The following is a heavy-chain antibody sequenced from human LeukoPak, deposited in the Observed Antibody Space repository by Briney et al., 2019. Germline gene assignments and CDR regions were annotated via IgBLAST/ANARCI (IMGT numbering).Heavy chain of an antibody. CDR3: ARGVAQYSLDFHP. CDR1: GYTFTDYY. Sequence: ASVKVSCKALGYTFTDYYIHWVRQAPGQGLEWMGWINPNSGGTNYALRFQGRVTMTRDTSISTAYMELTSLTSDDTAVYYCARGVAQYSLDFHPWGQGTLVTVSS. CDR2: INPNSGGT. V-gene: IGHV1-2*02. D-gene: IGHD3-3*01. J-gene: IGHJ5*02.